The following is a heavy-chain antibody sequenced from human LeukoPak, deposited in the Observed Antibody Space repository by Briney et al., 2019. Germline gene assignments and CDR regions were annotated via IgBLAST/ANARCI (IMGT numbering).Heavy chain of an antibody. CDR1: GYTFTSYG. Sequence: ASVKVSCKASGYTFTSYGISWVRQAPGQGLEWMGWISAYNGNTNYAQKLQGRVTMTTDTSTSTAYMELRSLRSDDTAVYYCARVPPRLLWFGEDWFDPWGQGTLVTVSS. CDR2: ISAYNGNT. V-gene: IGHV1-18*01. CDR3: ARVPPRLLWFGEDWFDP. D-gene: IGHD3-10*01. J-gene: IGHJ5*02.